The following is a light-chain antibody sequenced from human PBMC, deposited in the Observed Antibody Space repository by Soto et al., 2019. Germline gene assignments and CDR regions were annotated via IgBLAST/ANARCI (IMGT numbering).Light chain of an antibody. Sequence: QSVLTQPPSASGPPGQRVTISCSGSSSNIGSNTVNWYQQLPGTAPKLLIYSNNQRPSGVPDRFPGSKSGTSASLAISGLQSEDEADYYCAAWDDSMNGPLFGGGTKLTVL. V-gene: IGLV1-44*01. J-gene: IGLJ2*01. CDR3: AAWDDSMNGPL. CDR1: SSNIGSNT. CDR2: SNN.